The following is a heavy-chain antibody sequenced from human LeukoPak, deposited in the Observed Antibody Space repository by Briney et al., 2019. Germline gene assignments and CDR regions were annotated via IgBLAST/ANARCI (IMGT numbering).Heavy chain of an antibody. J-gene: IGHJ4*02. V-gene: IGHV3-23*01. CDR2: ISDSGSII. D-gene: IGHD6-19*01. CDR3: AKDARRTSGWYFFDY. Sequence: GGSLRLSCAASGFAFSSQAMGWVREAPGKGLEWGSVISDSGSIIYYADSVKGRFTISRDNSKNTLFLQMNSLRADDTAVYYCAKDARRTSGWYFFDYWGQGTLVTVSS. CDR1: GFAFSSQA.